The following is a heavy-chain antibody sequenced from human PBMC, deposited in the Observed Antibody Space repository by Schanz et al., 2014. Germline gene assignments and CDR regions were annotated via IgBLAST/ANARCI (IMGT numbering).Heavy chain of an antibody. J-gene: IGHJ3*02. D-gene: IGHD5-18*01. CDR2: ISGSGGST. CDR3: AREEGYGYGPGAFDI. Sequence: VQLVESGGGVAQPGGSLRLSCAASGYTFSSNAMSWVRQAPGKGLEWVSTISGSGGSTYYADSVKGRFTISRDNSKNTLSLQMNSLRAEDTAVYYCAREEGYGYGPGAFDIWGQGTMVTVSS. CDR1: GYTFSSNA. V-gene: IGHV3-23*04.